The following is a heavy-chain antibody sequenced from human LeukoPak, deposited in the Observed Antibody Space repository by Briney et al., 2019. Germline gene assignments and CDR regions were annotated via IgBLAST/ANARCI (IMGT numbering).Heavy chain of an antibody. J-gene: IGHJ3*02. CDR1: GFTFSSYA. V-gene: IGHV3-21*01. CDR3: ARVNEGAVAGHDAFDI. CDR2: ISSSSSCI. D-gene: IGHD6-19*01. Sequence: GGSLRLSCAASGFTFSSYAMSWVRQAPGKGLEWVSSISSSSSCIYYADSVKGRFTISRDNAKNSLYLQMNSLRAEDTAVYYCARVNEGAVAGHDAFDIWGQGTMVTVSS.